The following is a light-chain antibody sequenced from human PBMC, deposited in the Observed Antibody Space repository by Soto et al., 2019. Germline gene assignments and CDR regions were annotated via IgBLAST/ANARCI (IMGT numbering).Light chain of an antibody. CDR1: SSDVGAYNY. CDR2: EVT. CDR3: NSYAGINTPVV. V-gene: IGLV2-8*01. Sequence: QSALTQPPSASGSPGQSVTISCTGTSSDVGAYNYVSWYQQHPGKAPKLMISEVTKRPSGVPDRFSGSKSGNTASLTVSGRHAEEEADYFTNSYAGINTPVVFGGGTQLTVL. J-gene: IGLJ2*01.